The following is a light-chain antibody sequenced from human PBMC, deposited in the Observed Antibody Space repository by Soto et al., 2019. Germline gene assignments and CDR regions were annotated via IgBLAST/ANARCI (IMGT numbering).Light chain of an antibody. V-gene: IGLV1-47*01. CDR1: SSNVGSNF. J-gene: IGLJ2*01. CDR2: RNN. Sequence: QSVLTQPPSASGTPGQRVTISCSGSSSNVGSNFVYWYQQLPGTAPRLLIYRNNQRPLGVPDRFAASKSGTSASLAISGLRSEDEADYHCAAWDDSLSGPLFGGGTKLTVL. CDR3: AAWDDSLSGPL.